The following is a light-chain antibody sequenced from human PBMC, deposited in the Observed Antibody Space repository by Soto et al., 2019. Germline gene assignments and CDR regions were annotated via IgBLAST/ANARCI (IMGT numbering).Light chain of an antibody. CDR1: ERISSW. Sequence: DIQMTQSPSTLSASVGDSVTITCRASERISSWLAWYQQKPGKVPKLLIYDASTLESGVPSRFSGSGFGTEFTLTISRLQPDDFATYYCQQSNSYFPYTFGQGTKVDIK. CDR2: DAS. CDR3: QQSNSYFPYT. V-gene: IGKV1-5*01. J-gene: IGKJ2*01.